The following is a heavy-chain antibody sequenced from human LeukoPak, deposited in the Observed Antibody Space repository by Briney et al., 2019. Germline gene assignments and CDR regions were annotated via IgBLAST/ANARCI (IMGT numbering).Heavy chain of an antibody. J-gene: IGHJ3*02. CDR1: GFTFSNAW. Sequence: GGSLRLSCAASGFTFSNAWMSWVRQAPGKGLEWVSSISGSSTYMLYADSVKGRFTISRDNAKNSLYLQMNSLRAEDTAVYYCARDIVPYYYGSGSGDAFDIWGQGTRVTVSS. D-gene: IGHD3-10*01. CDR3: ARDIVPYYYGSGSGDAFDI. CDR2: ISGSSTYM. V-gene: IGHV3-21*01.